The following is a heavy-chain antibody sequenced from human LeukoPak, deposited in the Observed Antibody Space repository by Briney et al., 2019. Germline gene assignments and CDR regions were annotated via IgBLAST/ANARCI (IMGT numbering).Heavy chain of an antibody. D-gene: IGHD3-22*01. CDR2: IWYDGSNK. Sequence: GGSLRLSCAASGFTFSSNGMHWVRQAPGKGLEWVAVIWYDGSNKYYADSVKGRFTIYRDNSKNTLYLQMNSLRAEDTAVYYCARDLYYYDSSGEYWGQGTLVTVSS. V-gene: IGHV3-33*01. CDR1: GFTFSSNG. J-gene: IGHJ4*02. CDR3: ARDLYYYDSSGEY.